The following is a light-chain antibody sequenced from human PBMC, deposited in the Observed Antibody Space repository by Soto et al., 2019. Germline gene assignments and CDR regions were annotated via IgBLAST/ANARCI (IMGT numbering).Light chain of an antibody. Sequence: QSALTQPASVSGSPGQSITISCTGTSSDVGAYNYDSWYQQYPGEAPKVIIYDVSHRPAGVSNRFSDSKSGNTASLTISGLQTQDEADYYCSSYTSATTHVFGTGTKLTVL. CDR1: SSDVGAYNY. J-gene: IGLJ1*01. CDR3: SSYTSATTHV. V-gene: IGLV2-14*01. CDR2: DVS.